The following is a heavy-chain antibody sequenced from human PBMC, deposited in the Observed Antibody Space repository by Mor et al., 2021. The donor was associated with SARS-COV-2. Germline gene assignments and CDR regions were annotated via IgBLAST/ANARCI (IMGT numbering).Heavy chain of an antibody. D-gene: IGHD3-9*01. CDR2: TTYRGVT. Sequence: GKGLEWIATTTYRGVTYYTPSLRSRFIISVDTANNQFSLRVTSVTAADTAIYYCARRKVDLDWIDIWGQGTLVTVSS. CDR3: ARRKVDLDWIDI. J-gene: IGHJ5*02. V-gene: IGHV4-39*01.